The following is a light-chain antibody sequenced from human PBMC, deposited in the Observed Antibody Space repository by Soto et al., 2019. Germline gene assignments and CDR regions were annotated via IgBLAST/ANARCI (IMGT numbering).Light chain of an antibody. CDR3: PASSKWSTVPP. CDR1: QSVSSY. Sequence: EIVLTQSPATLSLSPGERATLSCRASQSVSSYLAWYQQKPGQAPRLLIYDASNRATGIPARFSGSGSGTDFTLTISSLEPEDFAVYYGPASSKWSTVPPLGGGPMADI. V-gene: IGKV3-11*01. CDR2: DAS. J-gene: IGKJ4*01.